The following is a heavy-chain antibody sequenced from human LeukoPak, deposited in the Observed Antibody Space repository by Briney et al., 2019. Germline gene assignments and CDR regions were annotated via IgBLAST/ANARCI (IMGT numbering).Heavy chain of an antibody. CDR3: ARANLIELGYCSSTSCYATRCFDY. CDR1: GYTFTSYD. V-gene: IGHV1-8*01. D-gene: IGHD2-2*01. CDR2: MNPNSGNT. Sequence: GASVKVSCKASGYTFTSYDINWVRQATGQGLEWMGWMNPNSGNTGYAQKFQGRVTMTRNTSISTAYMELSSLRSEDTAVYYCARANLIELGYCSSTSCYATRCFDYWGQGTLVTVSS. J-gene: IGHJ4*02.